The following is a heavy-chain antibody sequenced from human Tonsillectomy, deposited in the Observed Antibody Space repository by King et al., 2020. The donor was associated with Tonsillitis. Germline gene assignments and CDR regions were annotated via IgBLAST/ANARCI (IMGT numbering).Heavy chain of an antibody. CDR1: GFTFTNAW. J-gene: IGHJ4*02. Sequence: VQLVESGGGLVKPGGSLRVSCVASGFTFTNAWMSWVRQAPGKGLEWVGRVRSKTDGGTTDYAAPVKGRFTISRDDSKNTLYLQMNSLKTEDTAVYYCTTATIARVRGVPEDADYWGQGTLVTVSS. CDR3: TTATIARVRGVPEDADY. V-gene: IGHV3-15*01. D-gene: IGHD3-10*01. CDR2: VRSKTDGGTT.